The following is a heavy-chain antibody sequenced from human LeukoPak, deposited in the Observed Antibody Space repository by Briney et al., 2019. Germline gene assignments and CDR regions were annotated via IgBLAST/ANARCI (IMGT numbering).Heavy chain of an antibody. CDR3: AREIFWSGYFSNLHFDY. J-gene: IGHJ4*02. CDR2: ISSSSSYI. Sequence: GSLRLSCVASEFTFSSYNMNWVRQAPGKGLEWVSSISSSSSYIYYADSVRGRFTISRDNAKNSLYLQMNNLRPEDTAMYYCAREIFWSGYFSNLHFDYWGQGTLVTVSS. D-gene: IGHD3-3*01. CDR1: EFTFSSYN. V-gene: IGHV3-21*06.